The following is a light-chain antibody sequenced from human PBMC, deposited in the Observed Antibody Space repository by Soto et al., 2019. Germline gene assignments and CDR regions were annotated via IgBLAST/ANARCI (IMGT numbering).Light chain of an antibody. V-gene: IGKV3-15*01. Sequence: EIVMTQSPATLSVSPGGRATLSCRASQSISDTLAWYQQKPGQAPRLLIYSASRRATGFPGRFSGSGSGTDFTLTISSLQSEDLAVYYCQQYNNWPWTFGQGTKLDIK. J-gene: IGKJ1*01. CDR3: QQYNNWPWT. CDR1: QSISDT. CDR2: SAS.